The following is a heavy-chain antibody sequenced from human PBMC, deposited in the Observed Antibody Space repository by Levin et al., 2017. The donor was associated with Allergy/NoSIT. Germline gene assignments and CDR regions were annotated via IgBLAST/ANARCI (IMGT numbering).Heavy chain of an antibody. CDR1: GASISSYH. V-gene: IGHV4-59*01. CDR3: ARDRVVASSGTYYYYGMAV. Sequence: SQTLSLTCIVSGASISSYHWSWIRQPPGKGLEWIGYIYYSGSTNYNPSLKSRVTMSVDTSRNQFSLTLNSVTASDTAVYYFARDRVVASSGTYYYYGMAVWGQGTTVTVSS. CDR2: IYYSGST. J-gene: IGHJ6*02. D-gene: IGHD2-15*01.